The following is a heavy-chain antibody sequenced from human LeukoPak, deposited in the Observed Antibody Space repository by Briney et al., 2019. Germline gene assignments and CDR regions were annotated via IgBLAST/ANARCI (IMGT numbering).Heavy chain of an antibody. Sequence: GGSLRLSCAASGFSISTYWMHWVRQAPGKGLVWVSRINSDGSTTSYADSMKGRFTISRDNAKNTLYLQMNSLRAEDTAVYYCARRTYSGTYYYFDYWGQGTLVTVSS. D-gene: IGHD1-26*01. J-gene: IGHJ4*02. CDR2: INSDGSTT. CDR3: ARRTYSGTYYYFDY. CDR1: GFSISTYW. V-gene: IGHV3-74*01.